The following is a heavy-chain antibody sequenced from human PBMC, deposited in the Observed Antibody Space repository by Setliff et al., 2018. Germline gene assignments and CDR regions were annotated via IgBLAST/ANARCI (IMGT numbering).Heavy chain of an antibody. D-gene: IGHD2-15*01. CDR2: IFPGDSDT. Sequence: PGESLKISCKGSGYSFSSYWIGWVRQMPGKGLEWMGIIFPGDSDTRYSPSFQGQVTISADKSISTAYLQWSSLKASDTAMYYCARDLVGYCSGGSCYDWDYWGQGTLVTVSS. J-gene: IGHJ4*02. CDR3: ARDLVGYCSGGSCYDWDY. V-gene: IGHV5-51*01. CDR1: GYSFSSYW.